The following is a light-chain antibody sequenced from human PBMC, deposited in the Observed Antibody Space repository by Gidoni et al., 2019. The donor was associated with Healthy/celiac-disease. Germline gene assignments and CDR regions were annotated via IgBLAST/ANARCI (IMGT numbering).Light chain of an antibody. CDR3: NSRDTSGNHLV. V-gene: IGLV3-19*01. CDR2: GKN. CDR1: TLRSYY. Sequence: SSELTQDPAVSVALGQTVRITCQGDTLRSYYASWYQQKPGQAPVLVIYGKNNRPSGIPDRFSGSSSGNTASLTITGAQAEDEAVYYCNSRDTSGNHLVFGGGTKLTVL. J-gene: IGLJ2*01.